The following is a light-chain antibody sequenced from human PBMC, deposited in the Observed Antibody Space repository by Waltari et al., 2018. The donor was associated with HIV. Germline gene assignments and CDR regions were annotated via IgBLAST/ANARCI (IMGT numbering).Light chain of an antibody. J-gene: IGLJ3*02. V-gene: IGLV3-21*04. CDR3: QVWDSSSDHPEV. CDR1: NIGSKS. CDR2: DDS. Sequence: SYVLTQPPSVSVAPGKTARITCGGNNIGSKSEHWYQQKPGQAPVVVIYDDSDRPSGIPERFSGSNSGNTATLTISRVEAGDEADYYCQVWDSSSDHPEVFGGGTKLSIL.